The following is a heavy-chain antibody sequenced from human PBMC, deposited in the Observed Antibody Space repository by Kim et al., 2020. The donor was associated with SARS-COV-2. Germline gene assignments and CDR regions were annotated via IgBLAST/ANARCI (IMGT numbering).Heavy chain of an antibody. CDR1: GGSVSSGSYY. J-gene: IGHJ6*02. V-gene: IGHV4-61*01. CDR2: IYYSGST. CDR3: ARDRGGTTGMDV. Sequence: SETLSLTCTVSGGSVSSGSYYWSWIRQPPGKGLEWIGYIYYSGSTNYNPSLKSRVTISVDTSKNQFSLKLSSVTAADTAVYYCARDRGGTTGMDVWGQGTTVTVSS. D-gene: IGHD3-16*01.